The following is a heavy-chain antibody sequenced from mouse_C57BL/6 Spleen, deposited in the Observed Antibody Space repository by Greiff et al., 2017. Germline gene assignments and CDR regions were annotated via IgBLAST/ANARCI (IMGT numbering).Heavy chain of an antibody. CDR3: ASPDYGSSYSFDY. J-gene: IGHJ2*01. D-gene: IGHD1-1*01. CDR1: GYTFTSYW. Sequence: QVQLQQPGTELVKPGASVTLSCTASGYTFTSYWMHWVKQRPGQGLEWLGNINPSNGGTNYNEKFKSKATLTVDKSSSTAYMQLSSLTSEDSAVYYCASPDYGSSYSFDYWGQGTTLTVSS. CDR2: INPSNGGT. V-gene: IGHV1-53*01.